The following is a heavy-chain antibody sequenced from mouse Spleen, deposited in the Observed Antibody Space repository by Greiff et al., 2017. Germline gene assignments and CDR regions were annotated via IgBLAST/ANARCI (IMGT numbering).Heavy chain of an antibody. D-gene: IGHD1-1*01. CDR3: ARRDYGSSYSDWYFDV. CDR2: IHPNSGST. Sequence: QVQLQQPGAELVKPGASVKLSCKASGYTFTSYWMHWVKQRPGQGLEWIGMIHPNSGSTNYNEKFKSKATLTVDKSSSTAYMQLSSLTSEDSAVYYCARRDYGSSYSDWYFDVWGAGTTVTVSS. CDR1: GYTFTSYW. V-gene: IGHV1-64*01. J-gene: IGHJ1*01.